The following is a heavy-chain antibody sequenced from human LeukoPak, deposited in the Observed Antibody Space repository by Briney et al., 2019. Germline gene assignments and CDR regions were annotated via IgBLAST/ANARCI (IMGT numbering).Heavy chain of an antibody. Sequence: PSETLSLTCTVSGGSISSGDYYWSWIRQPPGKGLEWIGYIYYSGSTYYNPSLKSRVTISVDTPKNQFSLKLSSVTAADTAVYYCARGPEYSSSPIDYWGQGTLVTVSS. J-gene: IGHJ4*02. D-gene: IGHD6-6*01. V-gene: IGHV4-30-4*01. CDR2: IYYSGST. CDR1: GGSISSGDYY. CDR3: ARGPEYSSSPIDY.